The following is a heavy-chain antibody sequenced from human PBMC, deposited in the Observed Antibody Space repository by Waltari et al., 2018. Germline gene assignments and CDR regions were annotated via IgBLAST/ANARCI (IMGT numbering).Heavy chain of an antibody. D-gene: IGHD5-12*01. J-gene: IGHJ4*02. Sequence: EVQLLESGGGLVQPGGSLRLSCAASGFTFSSYAMSWVRQAPGKGLEWVSVIYSGGSTYYADSGKGRFTIARDNSKNTLYLQMNSLRAEDTAVYYCAKVIGYSGYDPYDYWGQGTLVTVSS. CDR2: IYSGGST. CDR1: GFTFSSYA. V-gene: IGHV3-23*03. CDR3: AKVIGYSGYDPYDY.